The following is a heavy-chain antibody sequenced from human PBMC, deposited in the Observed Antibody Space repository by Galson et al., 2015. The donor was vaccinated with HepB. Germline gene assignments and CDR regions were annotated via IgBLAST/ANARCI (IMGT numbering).Heavy chain of an antibody. CDR1: GYTFTSYA. J-gene: IGHJ4*02. D-gene: IGHD1-26*01. CDR2: INAGNGNT. Sequence: SVKVSCKASGYTFTSYAMHWVRQAPGQRLEWMGWINAGNGNTKYSQKFQGRVTITRDTSASTAYMELSSLRSEDTAVYYCARVYSGSPFGLDYWGQGTLVTVSS. V-gene: IGHV1-3*01. CDR3: ARVYSGSPFGLDY.